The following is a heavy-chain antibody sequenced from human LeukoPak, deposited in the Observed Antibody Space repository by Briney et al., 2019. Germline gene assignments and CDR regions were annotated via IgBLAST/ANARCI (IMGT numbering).Heavy chain of an antibody. J-gene: IGHJ6*02. Sequence: PGGSLRLSCAASGFTVSSNYMSWVRQASGKGLEWVSVIYSGGSTYYADSVKGRFTISRDNSKNTLYLQMNSLRAEDTAVYYCASTYCSGGSCSSPYYYYGMDVWGQGTTVTVSS. CDR1: GFTVSSNY. CDR3: ASTYCSGGSCSSPYYYYGMDV. D-gene: IGHD2-15*01. V-gene: IGHV3-53*01. CDR2: IYSGGST.